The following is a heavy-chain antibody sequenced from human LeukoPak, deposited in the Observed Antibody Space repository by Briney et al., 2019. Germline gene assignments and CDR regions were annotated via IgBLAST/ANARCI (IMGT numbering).Heavy chain of an antibody. J-gene: IGHJ6*03. V-gene: IGHV3-33*06. D-gene: IGHD6-25*01. Sequence: PGGSLRLSCAASGFTFSRNGVHWVRQAPGKGLEWVGVIWYDGSNEYYADSVRGRFTISRDNSKSTMFLQMNSLRVEDTAVYYCAKGIAAGAMGYMDVWGKGTMVTVSS. CDR1: GFTFSRNG. CDR2: IWYDGSNE. CDR3: AKGIAAGAMGYMDV.